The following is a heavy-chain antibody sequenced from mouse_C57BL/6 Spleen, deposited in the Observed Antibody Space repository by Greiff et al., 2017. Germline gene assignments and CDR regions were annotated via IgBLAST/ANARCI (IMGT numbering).Heavy chain of an antibody. CDR1: GFNIKDDY. CDR3: TTHYGSSPGY. D-gene: IGHD1-1*01. V-gene: IGHV14-4*01. CDR2: IDPENGDT. J-gene: IGHJ2*01. Sequence: EVQLQQSGAELVRPGASVKLSCTASGFNIKDDYMHWVKQGPEQGLEWIGWIDPENGDTEYASKFQGKATITADTSSNTAYLQLSSLKSEDTAVYYCTTHYGSSPGYWGQGTTLTVSS.